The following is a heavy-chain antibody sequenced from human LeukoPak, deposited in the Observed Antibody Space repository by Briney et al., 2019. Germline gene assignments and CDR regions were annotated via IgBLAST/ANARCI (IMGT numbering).Heavy chain of an antibody. CDR1: GGSISSGSYY. Sequence: PSETLSLTCTVSGGSISSGSYYWSWIRQPAGKGLEWIGRIYTSGSTNYNPSLKSRVTISVDTSKNQFSLKLSSVTAADTAVYYCVRGSYYDSSGYFEYFQHWGQGTLVTVSS. V-gene: IGHV4-61*02. J-gene: IGHJ1*01. D-gene: IGHD3-22*01. CDR3: VRGSYYDSSGYFEYFQH. CDR2: IYTSGST.